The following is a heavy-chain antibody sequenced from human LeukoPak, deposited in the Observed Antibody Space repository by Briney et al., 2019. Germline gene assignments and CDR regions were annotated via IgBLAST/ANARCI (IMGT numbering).Heavy chain of an antibody. J-gene: IGHJ4*02. V-gene: IGHV3-7*04. Sequence: GGSLRLSCAASGFTFSRFWMGWVRQAPGKGLEWVANIKPEGSEKNYGDSVRGRFTISRDNARNSLYLQMNSLRAEDTAVYYCARENYFDYWGQGTLVTVSS. CDR2: IKPEGSEK. CDR1: GFTFSRFW. CDR3: ARENYFDY.